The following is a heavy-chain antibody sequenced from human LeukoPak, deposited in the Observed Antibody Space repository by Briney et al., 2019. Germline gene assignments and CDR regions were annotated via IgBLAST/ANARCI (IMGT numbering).Heavy chain of an antibody. Sequence: PSETLSLTCAVSGAPITYYWSWIRQPPGKGLEWIGYIYYSGSTNYNPSLKSRVTISVDTSKNQFSLKLSSVTAADTAVYYCARHRQQLVPFEYWGQGTLVTVSS. CDR1: GAPITYY. J-gene: IGHJ4*02. V-gene: IGHV4-59*08. CDR3: ARHRQQLVPFEY. D-gene: IGHD6-13*01. CDR2: IYYSGST.